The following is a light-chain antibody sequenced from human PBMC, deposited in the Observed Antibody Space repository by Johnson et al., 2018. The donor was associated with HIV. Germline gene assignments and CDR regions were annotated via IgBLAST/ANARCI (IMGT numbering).Light chain of an antibody. Sequence: QSVLTRPPSVSAAPGQKVTISCSGSSSNIGNNYVSWYQQLPGRAPKLLIYDNNKRPSGIPDRFSGSKSGTSATLGITGLQTGDEADYYCGTWDSSLRVGFFGTGSKVTVL. CDR3: GTWDSSLRVGF. CDR2: DNN. V-gene: IGLV1-51*01. J-gene: IGLJ1*01. CDR1: SSNIGNNY.